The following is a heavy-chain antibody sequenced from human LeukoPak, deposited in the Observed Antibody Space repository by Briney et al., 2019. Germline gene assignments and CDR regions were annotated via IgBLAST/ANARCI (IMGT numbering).Heavy chain of an antibody. D-gene: IGHD1-26*01. V-gene: IGHV3-53*01. J-gene: IGHJ4*02. CDR1: GFTLSSNY. CDR3: AKKAQYNGNYPLDY. CDR2: IYSGGST. Sequence: GGSLRLSCAASGFTLSSNYMSCVRQAPGRGLEWVSVIYSGGSTYHADSVKGRFTIYRDNSKNTLYLQMNSLRAEDTALYFCAKKAQYNGNYPLDYWGQGSLVSVRS.